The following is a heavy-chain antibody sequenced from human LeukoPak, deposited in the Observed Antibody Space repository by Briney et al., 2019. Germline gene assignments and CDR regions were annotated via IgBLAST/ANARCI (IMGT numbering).Heavy chain of an antibody. CDR2: MSDSGGTA. CDR3: AEDGLSARALNYDHDI. Sequence: GGSLRLSCVVSGVTFNNYAMTWVRQAPGKGLEWVSTMSDSGGTAFYADPVKGRFTISRNNSENTLYQQMNSLRADDTPLYCCAEDGLSARALNYDHDIWGQGTMVTVSS. V-gene: IGHV3-23*01. J-gene: IGHJ3*02. CDR1: GVTFNNYA. D-gene: IGHD3-16*01.